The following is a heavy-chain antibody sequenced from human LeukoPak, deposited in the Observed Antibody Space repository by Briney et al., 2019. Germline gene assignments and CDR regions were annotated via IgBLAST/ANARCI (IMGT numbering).Heavy chain of an antibody. Sequence: PGGSLRLSCAASGITVSSHYMTWVHQAPGKGLEWVSVIDSGGSTNSADSVKGRFSVSRDNSKNTLYLQMNTLRVEDTAVYYCARTYGDYDYYYGMDVWGQGTTVTVSS. CDR3: ARTYGDYDYYYGMDV. J-gene: IGHJ6*01. D-gene: IGHD4-17*01. CDR2: IDSGGST. CDR1: GITVSSHY. V-gene: IGHV3-66*01.